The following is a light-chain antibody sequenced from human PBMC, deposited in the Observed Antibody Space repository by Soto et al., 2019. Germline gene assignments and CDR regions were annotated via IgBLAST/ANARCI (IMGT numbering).Light chain of an antibody. CDR1: QGISTY. Sequence: DIQMTPSPSSLSASVGDRVTITCRASQGISTYLNWHHQKPGKAPKLLIYAASSLQSGVPSRFSGSGSGTEFTLTISSLQPDDFATYYCQHYNSYSEAFGQGTKVDIK. CDR2: AAS. V-gene: IGKV1-16*01. J-gene: IGKJ1*01. CDR3: QHYNSYSEA.